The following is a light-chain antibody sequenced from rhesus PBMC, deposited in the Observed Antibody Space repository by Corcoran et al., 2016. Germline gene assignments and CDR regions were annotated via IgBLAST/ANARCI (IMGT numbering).Light chain of an antibody. CDR3: QQYYSWPFT. CDR2: DAA. J-gene: IGKJ3*01. V-gene: IGKV3-42*02. Sequence: EIVMTQSPATLSLSPGERATPSCRASQSASSSLAWYQQHPGPAPILLIYDAASRAAGIPDRFSGSGSGTAFTLSISRLEPEDFGVYYCQQYYSWPFTFGPGTKLDIK. CDR1: QSASSS.